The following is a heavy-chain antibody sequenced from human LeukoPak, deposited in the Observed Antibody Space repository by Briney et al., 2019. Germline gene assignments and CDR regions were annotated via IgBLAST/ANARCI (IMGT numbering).Heavy chain of an antibody. CDR3: ARVWCSGGSCYSSRGAFDI. J-gene: IGHJ3*02. CDR2: IIPIFGTA. CDR1: GGTFSNYA. D-gene: IGHD2-15*01. V-gene: IGHV1-69*01. Sequence: SVKVSCKASGGTFSNYAISWVRQAPGQGLECMGGIIPIFGTANYAQKFQGRVTITADESTSTAYMELSSLRYEDTAVYYCARVWCSGGSCYSSRGAFDIWGQGTMVTVSS.